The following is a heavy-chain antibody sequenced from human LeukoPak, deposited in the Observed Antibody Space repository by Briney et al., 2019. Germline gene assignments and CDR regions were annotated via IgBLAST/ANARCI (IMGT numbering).Heavy chain of an antibody. V-gene: IGHV3-23*01. J-gene: IGHJ4*02. CDR1: GFSLTTYG. CDR2: IGGYDHST. CDR3: AKDSHTGYFDY. Sequence: GGSLRLSCAASGFSLTTYGMIWVRQPPGKGLEWVSGIGGYDHSTYYANSLKGRFTISKDTSKNTLYLKMNSLRPGDTAVYFCAKDSHTGYFDYWGPGTLVTVSS. D-gene: IGHD2-8*02.